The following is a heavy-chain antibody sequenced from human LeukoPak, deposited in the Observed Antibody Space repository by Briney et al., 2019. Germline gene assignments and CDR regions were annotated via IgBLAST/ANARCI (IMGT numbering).Heavy chain of an antibody. CDR3: ARDVSDDSRGP. Sequence: PGGSLRLSCAASGFTFSSYSMNWVRQAPGKGLEWVSSISSSSYIYYADSVKGRFTISRDNAKNSLYLQMNSLRAEDTAVYYCARDVSDDSRGPWGQGTLVTVSS. J-gene: IGHJ5*02. V-gene: IGHV3-21*01. D-gene: IGHD3-22*01. CDR2: ISSSSYI. CDR1: GFTFSSYS.